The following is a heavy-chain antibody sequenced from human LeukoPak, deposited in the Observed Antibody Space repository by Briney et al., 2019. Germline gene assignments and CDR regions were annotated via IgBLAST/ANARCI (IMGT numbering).Heavy chain of an antibody. D-gene: IGHD6-19*01. CDR2: ISSSGSTI. V-gene: IGHV3-48*03. CDR1: GFTFSSYE. Sequence: PGGSLRLSCAASGFTFSSYEMNWVRQAPGKGLEWVSYISSSGSTIYYADSVKGRFTISRDNAKNSLYLQMNSLRAVDTAVYYCARVIAVAGTHFDYWGQGTLVTVSS. J-gene: IGHJ4*02. CDR3: ARVIAVAGTHFDY.